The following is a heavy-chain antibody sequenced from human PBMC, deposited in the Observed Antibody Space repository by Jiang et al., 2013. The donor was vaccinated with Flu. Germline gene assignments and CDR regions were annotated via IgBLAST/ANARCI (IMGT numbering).Heavy chain of an antibody. CDR2: SIIWDH. CDR1: VTPSAVVTT. V-gene: IGHV4-38-2*02. J-gene: IGHJ4*02. CDR3: ARDVRMHYFDSGGRSQLDY. D-gene: IGHD3-22*01. Sequence: GLVKPSETLSLDLRLSLVTPSAVVTTGAGSGSPQGRGWSGLGVSIIWDHLLQPSLKSRVTISVDTSKNQFSLNLSSVTAADTAVYYCARDVRMHYFDSGGRSQLDYWGQGTLVTASS.